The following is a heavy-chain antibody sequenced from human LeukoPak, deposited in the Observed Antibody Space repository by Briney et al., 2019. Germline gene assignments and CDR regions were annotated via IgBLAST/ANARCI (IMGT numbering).Heavy chain of an antibody. CDR1: GFTFSSYA. CDR2: INGSGGST. CDR3: SKDHSFDHCSGGSCYGESWFAP. J-gene: IGHJ5*02. Sequence: GGSLRLSCAASGFTFSSYAMSWVRQAPGKGLEWVSSINGSGGSTLYADSVKGRFTISRDNSKNTVYLHMSSLIAEDTAVYYCSKDHSFDHCSGGSCYGESWFAPWGEGILATVSS. D-gene: IGHD2-15*01. V-gene: IGHV3-23*01.